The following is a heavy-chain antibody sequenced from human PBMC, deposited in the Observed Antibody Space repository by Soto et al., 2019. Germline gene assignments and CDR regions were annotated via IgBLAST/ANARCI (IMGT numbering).Heavy chain of an antibody. CDR2: ISGSGGST. J-gene: IGHJ6*02. D-gene: IGHD3-22*01. CDR1: GFTFSSYA. Sequence: GGSLRLSCAASGFTFSSYAMSWVRQAPGKGLEWVSAISGSGGSTYYADSVKGRFTISRDNSKNTLYLQMNSLRAEDTAVYYCAKVYRDSSGYYRFYYYYGMDVWGQGTTVTVSS. CDR3: AKVYRDSSGYYRFYYYYGMDV. V-gene: IGHV3-23*01.